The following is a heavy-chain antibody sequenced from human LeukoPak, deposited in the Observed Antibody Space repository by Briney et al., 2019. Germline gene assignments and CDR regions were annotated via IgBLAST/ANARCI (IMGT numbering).Heavy chain of an antibody. CDR3: ARGWHGSSSGGYYFDY. D-gene: IGHD6-6*01. Sequence: SETLSLTCAVYGGSFSGYYWSWIRQPPGRGLEWMGEINHSGSTNYNPSLKSRVTISVDTSKNQFSLKLSSVTAADTAVYYCARGWHGSSSGGYYFDYWGQGTLVTVSS. CDR1: GGSFSGYY. CDR2: INHSGST. J-gene: IGHJ4*02. V-gene: IGHV4-34*01.